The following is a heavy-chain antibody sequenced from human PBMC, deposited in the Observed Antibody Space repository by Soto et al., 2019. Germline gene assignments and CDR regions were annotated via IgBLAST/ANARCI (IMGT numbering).Heavy chain of an antibody. D-gene: IGHD2-2*01. J-gene: IGHJ4*02. V-gene: IGHV5-10-1*01. CDR3: ARRLVPTAPLDY. CDR2: IDPSDSYT. Sequence: PGVPLKISCKGSGYSFTSYWIGWVRQMPGKGLEWMGRIDPSDSYTNYGPSFQGHVTISVDKSTTTAYLQWSSLKASDTAMYYCARRLVPTAPLDYWGQGTLVTVSS. CDR1: GYSFTSYW.